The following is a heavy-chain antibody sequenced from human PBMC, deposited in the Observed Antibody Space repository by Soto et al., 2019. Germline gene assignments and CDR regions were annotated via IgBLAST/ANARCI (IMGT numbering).Heavy chain of an antibody. CDR1: GGSISSGDYY. CDR3: ARGDATGTTFGWFDP. CDR2: IYYSGST. Sequence: SETLSLTCTVSGGSISSGDYYWSWIRQPPGKGLEWIGYIYYSGSTYYNPSLKSRVTISVDTSKNQFSLKLSSVTAADTAVYFCARGDATGTTFGWFDPWGQGTLVTVSS. J-gene: IGHJ5*02. D-gene: IGHD1-7*01. V-gene: IGHV4-30-4*02.